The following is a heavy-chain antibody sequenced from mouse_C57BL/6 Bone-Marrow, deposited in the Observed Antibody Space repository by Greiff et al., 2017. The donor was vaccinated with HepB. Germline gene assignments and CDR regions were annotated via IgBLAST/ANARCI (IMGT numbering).Heavy chain of an antibody. V-gene: IGHV5-9*01. J-gene: IGHJ4*01. CDR2: ISGGGGNT. CDR3: ARLYYYGSY. Sequence: EVKLMESGGGLVKPGGSLKLSCAASGFTFSSYTMSWVRQTPEKRLEWVATISGGGGNTYYPDSVKGRFTISRDNAKNTLYLQMSSLRSEDTALYYCARLYYYGSYWGQGTSVTVSS. CDR1: GFTFSSYT. D-gene: IGHD1-1*01.